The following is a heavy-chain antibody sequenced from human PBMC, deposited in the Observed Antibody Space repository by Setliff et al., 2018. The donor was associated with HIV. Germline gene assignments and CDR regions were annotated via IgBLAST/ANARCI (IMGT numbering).Heavy chain of an antibody. CDR1: GVSVSSGGYY. CDR2: VYYTGTT. D-gene: IGHD3-10*01. V-gene: IGHV4-31*03. CDR3: ARRVDNSGTFPDKNWFDP. J-gene: IGHJ5*02. Sequence: PSETLSLTCTVSGVSVSSGGYYWSWIRQHPGKGLEWIGYVYYTGTTYFNPSLKSRITISVDTSKNQFSLKLGFVTAADTAIYYCARRVDNSGTFPDKNWFDPWGQGRLVTVSS.